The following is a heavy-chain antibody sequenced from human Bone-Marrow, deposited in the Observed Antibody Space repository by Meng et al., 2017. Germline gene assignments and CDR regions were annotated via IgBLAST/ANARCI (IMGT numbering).Heavy chain of an antibody. CDR1: GYSITSGYF. CDR3: ARSYDSVGYHLRAFEY. J-gene: IGHJ4*02. CDR2: TYLSGNT. Sequence: GSLRLSCTVSGYSITSGYFWGWVRQSPGKGLEWIGSTYLSGNTFYNPSLKSRVTISVDTSKNQFSLKMTSVTAADTAVFYCARSYDSVGYHLRAFEYWGQGSLVTGSS. D-gene: IGHD3-22*01. V-gene: IGHV4-38-2*02.